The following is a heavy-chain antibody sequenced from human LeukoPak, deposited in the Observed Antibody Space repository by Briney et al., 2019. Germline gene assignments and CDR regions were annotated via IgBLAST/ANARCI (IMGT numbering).Heavy chain of an antibody. CDR1: EFTFSNYW. Sequence: GGSLRLSCAAPEFTFSNYWMTWVRQAPGKGLEWVSAISGSGGSTYYADSVKGRFTISRDNSKNTLYLQMNSLRAEDTSIYFCAKALEQETVIALDSWGQGTLVTVSS. J-gene: IGHJ4*02. CDR2: ISGSGGST. V-gene: IGHV3-23*01. CDR3: AKALEQETVIALDS. D-gene: IGHD6-13*01.